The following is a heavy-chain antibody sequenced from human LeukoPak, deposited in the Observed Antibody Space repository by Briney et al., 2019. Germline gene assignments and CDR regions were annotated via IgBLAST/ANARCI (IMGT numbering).Heavy chain of an antibody. CDR2: IIPIFGTA. Sequence: SVKVSCKASGYTFTGSYMHWVRQAPGQGLEWMGRIIPIFGTANYAQKFQGRVTITTDESTSTAYMELSSLRSEDTAVYYCASHYYGSGDPQFDYWGQGTLVTVSS. J-gene: IGHJ4*02. CDR3: ASHYYGSGDPQFDY. V-gene: IGHV1-69*05. CDR1: GYTFTGSY. D-gene: IGHD3-10*01.